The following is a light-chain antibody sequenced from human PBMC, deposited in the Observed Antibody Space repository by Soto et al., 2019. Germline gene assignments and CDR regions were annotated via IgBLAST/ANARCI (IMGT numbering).Light chain of an antibody. CDR3: CSYAGGGAWV. Sequence: QSALTQPASVSGSPGQSITISCTGTSSDVGGYNYVSWYQQHPGKAPKVMIYEVSHRPSGVSDRFSGSKSGNTASLTISGLQAEDEADFHCCSYAGGGAWVFGGGTKLTVL. CDR1: SSDVGGYNY. CDR2: EVS. J-gene: IGLJ3*02. V-gene: IGLV2-14*01.